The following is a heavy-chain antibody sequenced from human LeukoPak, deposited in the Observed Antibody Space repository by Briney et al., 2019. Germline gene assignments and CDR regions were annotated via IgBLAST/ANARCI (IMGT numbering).Heavy chain of an antibody. D-gene: IGHD4-17*01. Sequence: SETLSLTCTVSGGSISSYYWSWIRQPPGKGLEWIGYIYYSGTTNYSPSLKSRVTISVDTSKNQFSLNLRSVTAADTAVYYCARQDYGDGGYFDYWGQGTLVTVSS. CDR2: IYYSGTT. J-gene: IGHJ4*02. CDR1: GGSISSYY. CDR3: ARQDYGDGGYFDY. V-gene: IGHV4-59*08.